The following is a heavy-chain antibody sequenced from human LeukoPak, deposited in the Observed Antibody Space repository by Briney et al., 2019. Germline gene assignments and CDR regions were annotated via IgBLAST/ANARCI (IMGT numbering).Heavy chain of an antibody. D-gene: IGHD5-18*01. CDR2: ISSTGSAK. J-gene: IGHJ4*02. V-gene: IGHV3-21*01. CDR1: GFTFSTYN. CDR3: AKERRGYSYGYIDY. Sequence: GGSLRLSCAASGFTFSTYNMNWVRQAPGKGLEWVSSISSTGSAKYYADSVRGGFTISRDNANHSLYLQMNSLRAEDTAVYYCAKERRGYSYGYIDYWGQGSLVSVSS.